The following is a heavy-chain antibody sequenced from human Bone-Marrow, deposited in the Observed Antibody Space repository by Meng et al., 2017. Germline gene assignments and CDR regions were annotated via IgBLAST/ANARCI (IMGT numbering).Heavy chain of an antibody. CDR1: GDFISCGNW. CDR2: IQHSGST. D-gene: IGHD1-26*01. V-gene: IGHV4-55*01. Sequence: GLLQAAVHGLGTPSEHPSLNSAVTGDFISCGNWLIWVRQPPGQRLEWNGEIQHSGSTYYNPSLKSRITMSVDTSKNQFYLKLSSVTAADTAVYYCARRKVGATGRAYYWYFDLWGRGTLVTVSS. CDR3: ARRKVGATGRAYYWYFDL. J-gene: IGHJ2*01.